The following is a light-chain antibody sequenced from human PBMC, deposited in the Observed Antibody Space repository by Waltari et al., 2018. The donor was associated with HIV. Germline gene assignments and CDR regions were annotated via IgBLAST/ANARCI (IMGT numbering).Light chain of an antibody. CDR3: CSHAGSSIYFV. Sequence: QSALTQPASVSGSPGQSITISCPATSSAVGSYNLVSWYQQHPGKAPKVMIYEVNKRPSGVSNRFSGSKSGNTASLTISGLQAEDEAEYYCCSHAGSSIYFVFGTGTKVTVL. J-gene: IGLJ1*01. CDR1: SSAVGSYNL. CDR2: EVN. V-gene: IGLV2-23*02.